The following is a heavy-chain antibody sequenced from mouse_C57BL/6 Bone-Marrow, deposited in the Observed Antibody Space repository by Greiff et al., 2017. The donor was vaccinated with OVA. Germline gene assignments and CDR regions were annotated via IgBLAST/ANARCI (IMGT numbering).Heavy chain of an antibody. J-gene: IGHJ3*01. CDR1: GYAFSSSW. Sequence: VQLQQSGAELAKPGASVKISCKASGYAFSSSWMNWVKQRPGKGLEWIGRIYPGDGDTNYNGKFKGKATLTADKSSSTAYMQLSSLTSEDSAVYFCEGTWFAYWGQGTLVTVSA. CDR3: EGTWFAY. CDR2: IYPGDGDT. V-gene: IGHV1-82*01.